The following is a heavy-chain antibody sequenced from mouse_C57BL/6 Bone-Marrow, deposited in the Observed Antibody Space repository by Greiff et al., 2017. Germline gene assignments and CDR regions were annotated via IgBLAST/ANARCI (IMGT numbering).Heavy chain of an antibody. CDR2: INPSSGYT. J-gene: IGHJ3*01. CDR3: VRSGVYDYEAWFAY. Sequence: QVQLQQSGAELARPGASVKMSCKASGYTFTSYTMHWVKQRPGQGLEWIGYINPSSGYTKYNQKFKDKATLTADKSSSTAYMQLSSLTSEDSAVYYCVRSGVYDYEAWFAYWGQGTLVTVSA. D-gene: IGHD2-4*01. CDR1: GYTFTSYT. V-gene: IGHV1-4*01.